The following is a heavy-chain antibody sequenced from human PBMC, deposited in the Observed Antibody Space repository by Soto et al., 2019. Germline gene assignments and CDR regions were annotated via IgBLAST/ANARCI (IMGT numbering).Heavy chain of an antibody. CDR1: GASISGYH. CDR3: ARGFAIGWYTYIFDL. J-gene: IGHJ4*02. CDR2: LYYTGST. Sequence: QVQLQESGPGLVKPSETLSLTCTVSGASISGYHWGWIRQPPGKGLEWIGYLYYTGSTHYNPSLKRRATMSVDTSKNQFSLKLNSVTAADTAVYYCARGFAIGWYTYIFDLWGQGPLVTVSS. V-gene: IGHV4-59*08. D-gene: IGHD6-19*01.